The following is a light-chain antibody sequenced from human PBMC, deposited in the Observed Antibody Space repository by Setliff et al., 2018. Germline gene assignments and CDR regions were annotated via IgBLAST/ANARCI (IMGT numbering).Light chain of an antibody. CDR3: QSYGGSLSGYV. Sequence: QSVLTQPPSVSGASGQRVTISCTGTSSDIGAGYTVHWYQQVPGTAPKLLIYGNNNRPSGVPDRFSGSKSGTSASLAITGLQAEDEADYYCQSYGGSLSGYVFGSGTKVTVL. CDR2: GNN. J-gene: IGLJ1*01. V-gene: IGLV1-40*01. CDR1: SSDIGAGYT.